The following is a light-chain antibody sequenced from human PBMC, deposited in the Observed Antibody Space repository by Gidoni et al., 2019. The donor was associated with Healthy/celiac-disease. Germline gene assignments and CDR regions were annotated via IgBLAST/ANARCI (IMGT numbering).Light chain of an antibody. CDR2: ADS. J-gene: IGLJ3*02. Sequence: SYVLTQPPSVSVAPGKTARITCGGNNIGSKSVPWYQQKPGQAPVLVVYADSDRPSGIPERFSGSNAGNTATLTISRGEAGDEADYYCQVWDSSSDHWVFGGGTKLTVL. CDR3: QVWDSSSDHWV. V-gene: IGLV3-21*03. CDR1: NIGSKS.